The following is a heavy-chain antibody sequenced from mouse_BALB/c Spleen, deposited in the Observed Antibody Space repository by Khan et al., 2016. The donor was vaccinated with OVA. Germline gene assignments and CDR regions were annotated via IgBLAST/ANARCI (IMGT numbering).Heavy chain of an antibody. CDR2: INPNNNYT. V-gene: IGHV1-4*01. J-gene: IGHJ3*01. CDR3: VREGAYYRSDGWFAY. Sequence: QVQLKQSGAELARPGASVKMSCKASGYTFTSYTMHWVRQRPGQALEWIGHINPNNNYTNYNQNFKDKATLIVDKSSSTAYMQLSSLTSEDSAVYYVVREGAYYRSDGWFAYWGQGTLVTVSA. D-gene: IGHD2-14*01. CDR1: GYTFTSYT.